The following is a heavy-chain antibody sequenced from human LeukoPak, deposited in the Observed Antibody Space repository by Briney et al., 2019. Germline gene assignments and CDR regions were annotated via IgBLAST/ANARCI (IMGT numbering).Heavy chain of an antibody. Sequence: GGSLRLSCAASGFTFSSYAMSWVRQAPGKGLEWVSAISGSGGSTYYADSVKGRFTISRDNSKNTLYLQMNSLRAEDTAVYYCAKGISSMVRGVIYDYWSQGTLVPVSS. CDR2: ISGSGGST. V-gene: IGHV3-23*01. CDR3: AKGISSMVRGVIYDY. D-gene: IGHD3-10*01. CDR1: GFTFSSYA. J-gene: IGHJ4*02.